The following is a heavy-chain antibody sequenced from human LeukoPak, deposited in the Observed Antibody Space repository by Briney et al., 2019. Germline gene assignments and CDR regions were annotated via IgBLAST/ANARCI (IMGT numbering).Heavy chain of an antibody. CDR1: GGTFSSYA. D-gene: IGHD2-15*01. Sequence: SVKVSCKASGGTFSSYAISWVRQAPGQGLEWMGRIIPILGIANYAQKFQGRVTITADKSTSTAYMELSSLRSEDTAVYYCARDPGYCSGGSCYQAAFDIWGQGTMVTVSS. J-gene: IGHJ3*02. CDR2: IIPILGIA. CDR3: ARDPGYCSGGSCYQAAFDI. V-gene: IGHV1-69*04.